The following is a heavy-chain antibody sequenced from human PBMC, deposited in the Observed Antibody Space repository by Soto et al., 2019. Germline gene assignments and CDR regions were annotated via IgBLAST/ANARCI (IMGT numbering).Heavy chain of an antibody. CDR1: GFTFSSYA. J-gene: IGHJ4*02. V-gene: IGHV3-23*01. CDR3: AKDHSYGFYYFDY. D-gene: IGHD5-18*01. CDR2: ISGSGGST. Sequence: EVPLLESGGGLVQPGGSLRLSCAASGFTFSSYAMSWVRQAPGKGLEWVSAISGSGGSTYYVDSVKGRFTISRDNSKNTLYLQMNSLRAEDTAVYYCAKDHSYGFYYFDYWGQGTLVTVSS.